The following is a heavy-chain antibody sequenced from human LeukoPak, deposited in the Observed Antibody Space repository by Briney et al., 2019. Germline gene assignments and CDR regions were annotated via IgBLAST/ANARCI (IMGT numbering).Heavy chain of an antibody. CDR1: GGSINSGSYY. J-gene: IGHJ5*02. Sequence: SETLSLTCTVSGGSINSGSYYWSWIRQSAGKGLEWIGRIYTSGSTNYNPSLESRLTISADTSKNLFSLKVRSVTAADTAVYYCARDWGFQWLDPWGQGTLVTVSS. CDR3: ARDWGFQWLDP. D-gene: IGHD3-16*01. CDR2: IYTSGST. V-gene: IGHV4-61*02.